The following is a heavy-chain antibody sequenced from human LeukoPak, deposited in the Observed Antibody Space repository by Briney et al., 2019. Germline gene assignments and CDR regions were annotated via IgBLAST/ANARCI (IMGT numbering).Heavy chain of an antibody. CDR2: ISYDGSNK. CDR1: GFTFSSYA. D-gene: IGHD4-17*01. V-gene: IGHV3-30*04. J-gene: IGHJ4*02. Sequence: GGSLRLSCAASGFTFSSYAMHWVRQAPGKGLEWVAVISYDGSNKYYADSVKGRFTISRDNSKNTLYLQMNSLRAEDTAVYYCAKIKAVTTQDFDYWGQGTLVTVSS. CDR3: AKIKAVTTQDFDY.